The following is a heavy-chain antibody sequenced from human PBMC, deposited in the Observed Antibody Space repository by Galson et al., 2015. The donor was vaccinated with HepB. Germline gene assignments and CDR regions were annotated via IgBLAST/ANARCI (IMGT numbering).Heavy chain of an antibody. V-gene: IGHV1-46*01. CDR2: INPTGGST. J-gene: IGHJ4*02. Sequence: SCKASGYTFISYYMHWVRQAPGQGLEWMGIINPTGGSTSYAQKFQGRVTMTRDASTSTVYMELSSLRSEDTAVYHCARDRGVTTPGDYWGQGTLVSVSS. D-gene: IGHD4-17*01. CDR1: GYTFISYY. CDR3: ARDRGVTTPGDY.